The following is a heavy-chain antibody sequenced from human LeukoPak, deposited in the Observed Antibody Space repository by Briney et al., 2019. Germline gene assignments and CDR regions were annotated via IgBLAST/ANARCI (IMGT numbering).Heavy chain of an antibody. CDR3: AREGGYCSGGSCYSYNWFDP. CDR2: FFYRGST. D-gene: IGHD2-15*01. Sequence: PSETLSLTCTVSGGSISGFYWSWIRQPPGKGLEWIGYFFYRGSTSYNPSLNSRVTISVDTSKNQFSLKLSSVTAADTAVYYCAREGGYCSGGSCYSYNWFDPWGQGTLVTVSS. V-gene: IGHV4-59*01. CDR1: GGSISGFY. J-gene: IGHJ5*02.